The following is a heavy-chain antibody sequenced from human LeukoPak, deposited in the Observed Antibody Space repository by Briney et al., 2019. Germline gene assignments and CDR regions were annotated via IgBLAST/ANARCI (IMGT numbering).Heavy chain of an antibody. D-gene: IGHD3-3*01. CDR1: GGTFSSYA. Sequence: SVKVSCKASGGTFSSYAISWVRQAPGQGLEWMGRIIPILGIANYAQKFQGRVTITADKSTSTAYMELSSLRSEDTAVYYCARVQYDFWSGYWWDYWGQGTLVTVSS. CDR3: ARVQYDFWSGYWWDY. CDR2: IIPILGIA. V-gene: IGHV1-69*04. J-gene: IGHJ4*02.